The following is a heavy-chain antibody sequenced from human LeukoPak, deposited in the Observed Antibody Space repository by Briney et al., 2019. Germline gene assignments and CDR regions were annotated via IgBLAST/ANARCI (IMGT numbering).Heavy chain of an antibody. CDR2: MNPNSGNT. J-gene: IGHJ4*02. D-gene: IGHD5-12*01. V-gene: IGHV1-8*02. CDR1: GYTFTSYD. Sequence: ASVKVSCKASGYTFTSYDINWVRQATGQGLEWMGWMNPNSGNTGYAQKFQGRVTMTEDTSTDTAYMELSSLRSEDTAVYYCASLYSGYEYYFDYWGQGTLVTVSS. CDR3: ASLYSGYEYYFDY.